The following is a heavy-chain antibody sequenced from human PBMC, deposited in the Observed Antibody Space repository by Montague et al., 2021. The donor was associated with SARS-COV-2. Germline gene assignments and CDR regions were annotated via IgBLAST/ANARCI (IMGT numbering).Heavy chain of an antibody. CDR1: GFPLSTSGVG. CDR2: IYWDDDK. V-gene: IGHV2-5*02. J-gene: IGHJ4*02. CDR3: AHSRYYYYDSSGYRVYYFDY. Sequence: PALVKPTQTLTLTCTFSGFPLSTSGVGVGWIRQPPGKALEWLALIYWDDDKRCSPSLKSRLTITKDTSKNQVVLTMTNMDPVDTATYYCAHSRYYYYDSSGYRVYYFDYWGQGTLVTVSS. D-gene: IGHD3-22*01.